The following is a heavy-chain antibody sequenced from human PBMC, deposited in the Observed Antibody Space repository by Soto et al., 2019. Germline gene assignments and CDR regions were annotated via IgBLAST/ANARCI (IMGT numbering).Heavy chain of an antibody. CDR2: TSGSGGST. CDR1: GFTFSTYA. D-gene: IGHD2-2*01. Sequence: GGSLRLSCAASGFTFSTYAMSWARQAPGKGLEWVSTTSGSGGSTYYTESVKGRFTISRDNSQNTLYLQMNSLRVEDMAVYYCAKGDTQGYCTSTSCFYYYGLDVWGQGTTVTVSS. V-gene: IGHV3-23*01. CDR3: AKGDTQGYCTSTSCFYYYGLDV. J-gene: IGHJ6*02.